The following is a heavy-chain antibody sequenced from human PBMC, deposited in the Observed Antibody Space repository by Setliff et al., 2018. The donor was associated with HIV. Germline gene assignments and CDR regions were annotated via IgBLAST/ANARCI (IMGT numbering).Heavy chain of an antibody. J-gene: IGHJ3*02. CDR1: GFTFSSYE. D-gene: IGHD1-1*01. CDR2: IKSRTDGGTT. V-gene: IGHV3-15*01. Sequence: PGGSLRLSCAASGFTFSSYEMNWVRQAPGKGLEWVGHIKSRTDGGTTDYGAPVNGRFSISRDDSKNTLYLQMNSLRAEDTAVYYCARAYNFWAHFDTWGPGITVTVSS. CDR3: ARAYNFWAHFDT.